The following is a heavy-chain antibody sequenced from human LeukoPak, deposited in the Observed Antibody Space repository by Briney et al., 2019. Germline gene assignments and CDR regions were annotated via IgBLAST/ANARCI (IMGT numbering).Heavy chain of an antibody. Sequence: PSETLSLTCAVYGGSFSGYYWSWIRQPPGKGLEWIGEINHSGSTNYNPSLKSRVTISVDTSKNQFSLKLSSVTAADTAVYYCARGPRIRGVIIRVSFDYWGQGTLVTVSS. CDR1: GGSFSGYY. V-gene: IGHV4-34*01. CDR3: ARGPRIRGVIIRVSFDY. CDR2: INHSGST. D-gene: IGHD3-10*01. J-gene: IGHJ4*02.